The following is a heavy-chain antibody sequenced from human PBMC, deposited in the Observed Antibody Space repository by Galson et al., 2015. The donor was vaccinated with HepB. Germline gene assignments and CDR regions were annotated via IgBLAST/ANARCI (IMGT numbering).Heavy chain of an antibody. J-gene: IGHJ5*02. Sequence: SLRLSCAASGFTFKSHSMHWVRQAPGKGLEWVAVVSPDGRNKYYADSVKGRFTISRDNSENTLYLQMDSLRPEDTAIYHCARKAVVTPDYTWLDPWGQGTLVTVSS. D-gene: IGHD4-11*01. CDR2: VSPDGRNK. CDR3: ARKAVVTPDYTWLDP. V-gene: IGHV3-30*01. CDR1: GFTFKSHS.